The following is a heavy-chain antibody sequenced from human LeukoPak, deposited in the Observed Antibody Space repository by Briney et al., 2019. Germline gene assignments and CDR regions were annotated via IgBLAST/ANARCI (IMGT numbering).Heavy chain of an antibody. CDR3: ARAGNLYSSSWRYYFDY. V-gene: IGHV1-2*02. J-gene: IGHJ4*02. D-gene: IGHD6-13*01. CDR2: INPNSGGT. Sequence: ASVKVSCKASGYTFTGYYMHWVRQAPGQGLEWMGGINPNSGGTNYAQKFQGRVTMTRDTSISTAYMELSRLRSDDTAVYYCARAGNLYSSSWRYYFDYWGQGTLVTVSS. CDR1: GYTFTGYY.